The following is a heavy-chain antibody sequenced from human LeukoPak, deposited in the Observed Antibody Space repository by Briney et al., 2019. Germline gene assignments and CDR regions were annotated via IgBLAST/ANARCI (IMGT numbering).Heavy chain of an antibody. CDR2: INHSGST. CDR1: GGSFSGYY. CDR3: ARGRLLRFHYYFDY. V-gene: IGHV4-34*01. Sequence: SSVTLSLTCAVYGGSFSGYYWSWIRQPPGKGLEWIGEINHSGSTNYNPSLKSRVTISVDTSKNQFSLKLSSVTAADTAVYYCARGRLLRFHYYFDYWGQGTLVTVSS. D-gene: IGHD2/OR15-2a*01. J-gene: IGHJ4*02.